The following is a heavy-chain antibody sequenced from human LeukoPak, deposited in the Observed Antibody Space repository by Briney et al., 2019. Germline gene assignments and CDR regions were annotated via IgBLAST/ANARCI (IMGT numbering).Heavy chain of an antibody. J-gene: IGHJ4*02. CDR1: GFTFSSYG. Sequence: GRSLRLYCAASGFTFSSYGMHWVRQAPGKGLEWVAVISYDGSNKYYADSVKGRFTISRDNSKNTLYLQMNSLRAEDTAVYYCAKDSSSGLFYFDYWGQGTLVTVSS. D-gene: IGHD3-22*01. CDR2: ISYDGSNK. CDR3: AKDSSSGLFYFDY. V-gene: IGHV3-30*18.